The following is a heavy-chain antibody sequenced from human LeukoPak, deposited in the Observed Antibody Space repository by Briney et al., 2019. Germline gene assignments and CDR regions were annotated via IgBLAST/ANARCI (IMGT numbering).Heavy chain of an antibody. V-gene: IGHV4-34*01. CDR2: IYHSGST. CDR1: GGSFSGYY. D-gene: IGHD4-23*01. J-gene: IGHJ4*02. CDR3: AREVPGGTSPIDY. Sequence: SETLSLTCAVYGGSFSGYYWSWIRQPPGKGLEWIGSIYHSGSTYYNPSLKSRVTISVDTSKNQFSLKLSSVTAADTAVYYCAREVPGGTSPIDYWGQGTLVTVSS.